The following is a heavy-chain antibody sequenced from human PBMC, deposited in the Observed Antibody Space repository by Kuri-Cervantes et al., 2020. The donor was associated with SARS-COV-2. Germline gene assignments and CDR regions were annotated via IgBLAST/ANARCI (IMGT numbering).Heavy chain of an antibody. J-gene: IGHJ6*03. Sequence: ASVKVSCKVSGYTLTELSMHWVRHAPGQGLERMGIINPSGGSTSYAQKFQGRVTMTRHTSTSTVYMKLSSLRSENTAVYYCARGPNLGYCSSTSCYRSYYYTDVWGKGTTVTVSS. V-gene: IGHV1-46*01. D-gene: IGHD2-2*01. CDR2: INPSGGST. CDR3: ARGPNLGYCSSTSCYRSYYYTDV. CDR1: GYTLTELS.